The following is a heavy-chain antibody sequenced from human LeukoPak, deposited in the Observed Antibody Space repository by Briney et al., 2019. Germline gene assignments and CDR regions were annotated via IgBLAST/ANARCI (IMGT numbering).Heavy chain of an antibody. CDR3: ATDAIYGDGYWEFDY. J-gene: IGHJ4*02. Sequence: GGSLRLSCEGSGFNFGGYSMSWVRQAPGKGLEWVSGVLSGGGSTYYADAVKGRFTISRDNSRSTLYLQMNSLRAEDTAVYYCATDAIYGDGYWEFDYWGQGTLVTVSS. V-gene: IGHV3-23*01. D-gene: IGHD2-21*01. CDR2: VLSGGGST. CDR1: GFNFGGYS.